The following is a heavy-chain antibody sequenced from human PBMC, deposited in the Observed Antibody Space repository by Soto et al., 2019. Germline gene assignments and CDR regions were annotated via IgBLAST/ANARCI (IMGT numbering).Heavy chain of an antibody. Sequence: SETLSLTCTVSGGSISSSSYYWGWIRQPPGKGLEWIGSIYYSGSTYYNPSLKSRVTISVDTSKNQFSLKLSSVTAADTAVYYCARHSDGDYTFYYYYMDVWGKGTTVTVSS. CDR3: ARHSDGDYTFYYYYMDV. D-gene: IGHD4-17*01. V-gene: IGHV4-39*01. J-gene: IGHJ6*03. CDR2: IYYSGST. CDR1: GGSISSSSYY.